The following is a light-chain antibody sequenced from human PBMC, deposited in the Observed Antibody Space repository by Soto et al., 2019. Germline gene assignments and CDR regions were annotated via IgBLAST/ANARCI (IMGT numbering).Light chain of an antibody. J-gene: IGLJ1*01. CDR3: SSYTSSSTYV. CDR1: SSDVGGYNY. Sequence: QSLLTQPSSVPRSPGESIAISCPGTSSDVGGYNYVSWYQQHPGKAPKLMVYDVSNRPSGVSNRFSGSKSGNTASLTISGLQAEDEADYYCSSYTSSSTYVFGTGTKVTVL. CDR2: DVS. V-gene: IGLV2-14*01.